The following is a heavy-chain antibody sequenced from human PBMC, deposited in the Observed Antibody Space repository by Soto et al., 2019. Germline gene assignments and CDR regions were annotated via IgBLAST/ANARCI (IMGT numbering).Heavy chain of an antibody. CDR1: GYTLTELS. J-gene: IGHJ4*02. D-gene: IGHD6-13*01. Sequence: GASVKVSCKVSGYTLTELSMHWVRQAPGKGLEWMGGFDPEDGETIYAQKFQGRVTMTEDTSTDTAYMELSSLRSEDTAVYYCATDSPRYSSSWNPFDYWGQGTLVTVPQ. V-gene: IGHV1-24*01. CDR2: FDPEDGET. CDR3: ATDSPRYSSSWNPFDY.